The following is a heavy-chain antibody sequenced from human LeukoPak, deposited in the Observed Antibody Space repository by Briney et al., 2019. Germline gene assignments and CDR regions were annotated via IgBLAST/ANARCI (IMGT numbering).Heavy chain of an antibody. CDR3: ARAPPGVAFDI. CDR2: IYYSGST. J-gene: IGHJ3*02. V-gene: IGHV4-30-4*08. CDR1: GGSISSGDYC. Sequence: PSQTLSLTCTVSGGSISSGDYCWSWIRQPPGKGLEWIGYIYYSGSTYYNPSLKSRVTISVDTSKNQFSLKLSSVTAADTAVYYCARAPPGVAFDIWGQGTMVTVSS. D-gene: IGHD2-8*01.